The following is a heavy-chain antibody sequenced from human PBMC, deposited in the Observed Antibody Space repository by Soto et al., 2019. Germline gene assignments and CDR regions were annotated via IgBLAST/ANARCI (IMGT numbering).Heavy chain of an antibody. CDR2: IIPIFGTA. D-gene: IGHD3-16*01. J-gene: IGHJ6*02. CDR3: ASGGLLAGYYYYGMDV. Sequence: SVKVSCKASGGTFSSYAISWVRQAPGQGLEWMGGIIPIFGTANYAQKFQGRVTITADESTSTAYMELSSLRSEDTAVYYCASGGLLAGYYYYGMDVWGQGTTVTVSS. V-gene: IGHV1-69*13. CDR1: GGTFSSYA.